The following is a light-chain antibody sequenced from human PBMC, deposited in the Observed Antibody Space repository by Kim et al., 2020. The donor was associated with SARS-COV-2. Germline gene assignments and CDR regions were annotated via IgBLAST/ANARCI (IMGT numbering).Light chain of an antibody. CDR3: QQYTNWPLT. J-gene: IGKJ3*01. CDR2: GAS. V-gene: IGKV3D-15*01. Sequence: EIVMTQSPATLSVSPGERATLSCRASQSVSSNLAWYQQKPGQAPSLLIYGASARATGIPARFSGSWSGTEFTLTISSLQSEDFGVYYCQQYTNWPLTFGPGTKVDIK. CDR1: QSVSSN.